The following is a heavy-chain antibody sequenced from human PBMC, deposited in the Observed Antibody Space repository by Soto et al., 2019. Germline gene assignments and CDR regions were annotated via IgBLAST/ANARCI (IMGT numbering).Heavy chain of an antibody. CDR3: ARDSSTSLAPEYSSSWLHPYYYGMDV. V-gene: IGHV4-59*01. D-gene: IGHD6-13*01. Sequence: SETLSLTCTVSGGSISSYYWSWIRQPPGKGLEWIGYIYYSGSTNYNPSLKSRVTISVDTSKNQFSLKLSSVTAADTAVYYCARDSSTSLAPEYSSSWLHPYYYGMDVWGQGTTVTVSS. CDR1: GGSISSYY. CDR2: IYYSGST. J-gene: IGHJ6*02.